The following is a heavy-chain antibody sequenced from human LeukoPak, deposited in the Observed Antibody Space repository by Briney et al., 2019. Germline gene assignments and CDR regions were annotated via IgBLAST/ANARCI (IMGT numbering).Heavy chain of an antibody. CDR3: ARHKAGATYDY. CDR1: GGSFSGYY. V-gene: IGHV4-34*01. D-gene: IGHD1-26*01. Sequence: PSETLSLTCAVYGGSFSGYYWSWIRQPPGKGLEWIGSIYYSGSTYYNPSLKSRVTISVDTSKNQFSLKLSSVTAADTAVYYCARHKAGATYDYWGQGTLVTVSS. J-gene: IGHJ4*02. CDR2: IYYSGST.